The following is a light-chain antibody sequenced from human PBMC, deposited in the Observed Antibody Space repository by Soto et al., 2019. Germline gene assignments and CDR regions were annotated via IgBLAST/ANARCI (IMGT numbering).Light chain of an antibody. CDR3: SSYTSSSTYVV. J-gene: IGLJ2*01. CDR1: SSDVVGYNY. V-gene: IGLV2-14*01. Sequence: QSALTQPASVSGSPGQSITISCTGTSSDVVGYNYVSWYQQHPGKAPKLMIYEVSNRPSGVSNRFSGSKSGNTASLTISGRQAEDEDDYYCSSYTSSSTYVVFGGGTKLTVL. CDR2: EVS.